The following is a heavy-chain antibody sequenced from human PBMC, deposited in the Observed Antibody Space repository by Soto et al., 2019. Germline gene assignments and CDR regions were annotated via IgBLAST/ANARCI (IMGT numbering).Heavy chain of an antibody. V-gene: IGHV3-66*01. J-gene: IGHJ4*02. Sequence: QVVESGGGLVQPGGSLRLSCAASGFSVTNNYMNWVRQAPGKGLEWVSIIDIGGNTYYADSVKDRFTISRDNSRNTLYLHMDSLRAEDTAVYYCARGRGSTGYLGREHYFDYWGQGTLVTVSP. CDR3: ARGRGSTGYLGREHYFDY. CDR2: IDIGGNT. CDR1: GFSVTNNY. D-gene: IGHD2-2*01.